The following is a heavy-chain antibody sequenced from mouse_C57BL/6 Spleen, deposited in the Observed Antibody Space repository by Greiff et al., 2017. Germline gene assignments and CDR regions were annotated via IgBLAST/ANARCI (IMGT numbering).Heavy chain of an antibody. D-gene: IGHD2-2*01. CDR2: INPNNGGT. Sequence: EVKLMESGPELVKPGASVKMSCKASGYTFTDYNMHWVKQSHGKSLEWIGYINPNNGGTGYNQKFKGKATLTVNKASSTAYMELRSLTSEDSAVYYCARGYYDAMDYWGQGTSVTVSS. V-gene: IGHV1-22*01. CDR1: GYTFTDYN. J-gene: IGHJ4*01. CDR3: ARGYYDAMDY.